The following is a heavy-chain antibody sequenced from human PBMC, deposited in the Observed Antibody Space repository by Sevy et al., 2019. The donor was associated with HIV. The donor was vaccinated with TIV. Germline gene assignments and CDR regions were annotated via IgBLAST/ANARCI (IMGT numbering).Heavy chain of an antibody. Sequence: GGSLRLSCAVSGFAVSDNCMSWVRRSPGKGLEWVSVIFSGGRTSYADSVKGRFTVSRDGSKNTLYLQMDNLRAEDTATYYCARDRVVHNDYIFVAYYYGMDVWGQGTTVTVSS. J-gene: IGHJ6*02. CDR2: IFSGGRT. CDR3: ARDRVVHNDYIFVAYYYGMDV. V-gene: IGHV3-53*01. D-gene: IGHD4-4*01. CDR1: GFAVSDNC.